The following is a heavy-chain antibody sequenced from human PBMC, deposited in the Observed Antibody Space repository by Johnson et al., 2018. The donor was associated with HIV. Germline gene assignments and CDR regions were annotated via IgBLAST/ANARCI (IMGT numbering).Heavy chain of an antibody. CDR3: ARDREVGARSGAFDI. J-gene: IGHJ3*02. V-gene: IGHV3-20*04. D-gene: IGHD1-26*01. CDR2: INWNGGST. Sequence: MLLVESGGGLAQPGGSLRLSCAASGITVSSNYMSWVRQAPGKGLASVSGINWNGGSTGYADSVKGRFTISRDNAKNSLYLQMNSLRAEDTALYYWARDREVGARSGAFDIWGQGTMVTVSS. CDR1: GITVSSNY.